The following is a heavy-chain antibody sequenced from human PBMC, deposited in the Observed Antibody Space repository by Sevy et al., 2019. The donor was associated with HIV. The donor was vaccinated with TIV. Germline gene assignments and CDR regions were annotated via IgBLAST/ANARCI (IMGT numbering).Heavy chain of an antibody. V-gene: IGHV4-59*12. CDR3: ARDKYDLSYSGNWFDP. Sequence: SETLSLTCTVSGGSISSYYWSWIRQPPGKGLEWIGYIYYSGSTNYNPSLKSRVTISVDTSKNQFSLKLSSVTAADTAVYYCARDKYDLSYSGNWFDPWGPGTLVTVSS. D-gene: IGHD3-3*01. CDR2: IYYSGST. CDR1: GGSISSYY. J-gene: IGHJ5*02.